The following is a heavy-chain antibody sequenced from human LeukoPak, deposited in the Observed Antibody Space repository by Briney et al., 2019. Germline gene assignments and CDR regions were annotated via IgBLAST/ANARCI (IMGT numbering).Heavy chain of an antibody. D-gene: IGHD6-19*01. V-gene: IGHV3-30*18. Sequence: GGSLRLSCAASGFTFSSYAMSWVRQAPGKGLEWVAVISYDGSNKYYADSVKGRFTISRDNSKNTLYLQMNSLRAEDTAVYYCAKESKQWLPRVYFDYWGQGTLVTVSS. CDR1: GFTFSSYA. J-gene: IGHJ4*02. CDR3: AKESKQWLPRVYFDY. CDR2: ISYDGSNK.